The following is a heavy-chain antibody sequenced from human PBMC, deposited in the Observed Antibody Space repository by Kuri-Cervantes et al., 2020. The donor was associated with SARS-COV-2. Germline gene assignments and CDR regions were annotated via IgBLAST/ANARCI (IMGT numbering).Heavy chain of an antibody. J-gene: IGHJ6*03. D-gene: IGHD6-13*01. CDR3: ARDPSAAAGPYYYYYYMDV. CDR2: IYHSGST. Sequence: GSLRLSCTVSGGSISSGSYYWGWIRQPPGKGLEWIGSIYHSGSTYYNPSLKSRVTISVDTSKNQFSLKLSSVTAADTAVYYCARDPSAAAGPYYYYYYMDVWGKGTTVTVSS. CDR1: GGSISSGSYY. V-gene: IGHV4-39*07.